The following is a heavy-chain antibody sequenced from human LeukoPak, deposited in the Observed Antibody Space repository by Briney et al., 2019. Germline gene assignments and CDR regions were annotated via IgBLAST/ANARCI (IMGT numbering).Heavy chain of an antibody. D-gene: IGHD5-18*01. CDR2: IIPIFGTA. V-gene: IGHV1-69*05. CDR3: ARGLQGSYGPLFDY. CDR1: GGTFSSYA. Sequence: GASVKVSCKASGGTFSSYAISWVRQAPGQGLEWMGGIIPIFGTANYAQKFQGRVTITTDESTSTAYMELSSLRSEDTAVYYCARGLQGSYGPLFDYWGQGTLVTVSS. J-gene: IGHJ4*02.